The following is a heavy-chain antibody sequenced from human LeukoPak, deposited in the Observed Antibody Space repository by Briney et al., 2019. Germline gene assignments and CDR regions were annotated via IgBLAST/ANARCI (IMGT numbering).Heavy chain of an antibody. D-gene: IGHD3-10*01. V-gene: IGHV1-69*05. CDR2: IIPIFGTA. J-gene: IGHJ3*02. Sequence: SVKVSCKASGGTFSSYAISWVRQAPGQGLEWMGRIIPIFGTANYAQKFQGRVTITTDESTSTAYMELNSLRSEDTAVYYCTMVRGAYDAFDIWGQGTMVTVSS. CDR1: GGTFSSYA. CDR3: TMVRGAYDAFDI.